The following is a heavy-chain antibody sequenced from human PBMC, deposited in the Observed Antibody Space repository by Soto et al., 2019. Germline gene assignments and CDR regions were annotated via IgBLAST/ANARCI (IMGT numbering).Heavy chain of an antibody. CDR1: GGNISSYY. V-gene: IGHV4-59*01. CDR3: ARGIYDSSGYYTRVFDY. D-gene: IGHD3-22*01. CDR2: VHYAGST. Sequence: PSETLSLTCTVSGGNISSYYWSWTRQPPGKGLEWIGYVHYAGSTNYNSPLKSRVTISVDTSKNQFSLKLSSVTAADTAVYYCARGIYDSSGYYTRVFDYWGPGTLVTVSS. J-gene: IGHJ4*02.